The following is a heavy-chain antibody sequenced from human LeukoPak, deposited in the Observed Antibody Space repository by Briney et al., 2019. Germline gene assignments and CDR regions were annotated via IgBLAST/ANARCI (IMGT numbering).Heavy chain of an antibody. CDR1: GFTFSSYS. J-gene: IGHJ3*02. CDR3: AKEIAVAGEHAFDI. CDR2: ISSSSSTI. V-gene: IGHV3-48*01. D-gene: IGHD6-19*01. Sequence: PGGSLRLSCAASGFTFSSYSMNWVRQAPGKGLEWVSYISSSSSTIYYADSVKGRFTISRDNAKNSLYLQMNSLRAEDTAVYYCAKEIAVAGEHAFDIWGQGTMVTVSS.